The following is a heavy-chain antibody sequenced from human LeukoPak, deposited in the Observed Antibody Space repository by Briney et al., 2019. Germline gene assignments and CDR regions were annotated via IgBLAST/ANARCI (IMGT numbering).Heavy chain of an antibody. Sequence: PGGSLRLSCAASGFTFSSYAMSWVRQAPGKGLEWVASISGSGGSTHHADSVKGRFTIPRDHAKNTLYLKMNSLRAEDTTVYYCAKGGVGFGELLLIGFDYWGQGTLVTVSS. V-gene: IGHV3-23*01. CDR1: GFTFSSYA. J-gene: IGHJ4*02. CDR3: AKGGVGFGELLLIGFDY. D-gene: IGHD3-10*01. CDR2: ISGSGGST.